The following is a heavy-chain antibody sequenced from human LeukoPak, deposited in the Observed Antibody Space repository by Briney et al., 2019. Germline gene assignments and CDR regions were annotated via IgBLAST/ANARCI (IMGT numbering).Heavy chain of an antibody. V-gene: IGHV3-9*01. CDR1: EFTFDDYA. J-gene: IGHJ4*02. Sequence: GGSLRLSCAGPEFTFDDYAMHWVRQAPGKGLEWVSGISWNSGSIGYADSVKGRFTISRDNAKNSLYLQMNSLRAEDTAVYFCARGGSGYSDYWGQGALVTVSS. CDR2: ISWNSGSI. D-gene: IGHD3-22*01. CDR3: ARGGSGYSDY.